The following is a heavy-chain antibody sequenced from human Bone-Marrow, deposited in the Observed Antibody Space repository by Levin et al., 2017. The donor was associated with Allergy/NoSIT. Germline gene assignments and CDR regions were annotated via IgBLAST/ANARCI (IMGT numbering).Heavy chain of an antibody. CDR3: ARRYYYDSSGYQNDAFDI. CDR1: GGSISSGGYY. D-gene: IGHD3-22*01. V-gene: IGHV4-31*03. CDR2: IYYSGST. Sequence: SETLSLTCTVSGGSISSGGYYWSWIRQHPGKGLEWIGYIYYSGSTYYNPSLKSRVTISVDTSKNQFSLKLSSVTAADTAVYYCARRYYYDSSGYQNDAFDIWGQGTMVTVSS. J-gene: IGHJ3*02.